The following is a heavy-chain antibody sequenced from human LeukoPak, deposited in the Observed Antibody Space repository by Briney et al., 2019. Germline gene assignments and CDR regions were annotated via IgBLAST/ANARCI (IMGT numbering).Heavy chain of an antibody. CDR3: ATGAIVFDY. CDR2: VGHEDGTT. CDR1: GSTLSKIS. Sequence: ASVRVSCKVSGSTLSKISIDWVRQAPGKGPEWMGSVGHEDGTTIHAQKFQGRFNMTVDTATDTAYMEMSSLMSEDTATYYCATGAIVFDYWDQGTLVTVSS. J-gene: IGHJ4*02. D-gene: IGHD3-22*01. V-gene: IGHV1-24*01.